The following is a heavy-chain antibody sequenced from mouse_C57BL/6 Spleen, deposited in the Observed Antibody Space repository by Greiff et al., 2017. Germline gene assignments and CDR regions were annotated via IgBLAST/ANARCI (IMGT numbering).Heavy chain of an antibody. V-gene: IGHV1-63*01. CDR1: GYTFTNYW. D-gene: IGHD1-2*01. CDR3: ASKENYDGDYYAMDY. J-gene: IGHJ4*01. Sequence: VQRVESGAELVRPGTSVKMSCKASGYTFTNYWIGWAKQRPGHGLEWIGDIYPGGGYTNYNEKFKGKATLTADKSSSTAYMQFSSLTSEDSAIYYCASKENYDGDYYAMDYWGQGTSVTVSS. CDR2: IYPGGGYT.